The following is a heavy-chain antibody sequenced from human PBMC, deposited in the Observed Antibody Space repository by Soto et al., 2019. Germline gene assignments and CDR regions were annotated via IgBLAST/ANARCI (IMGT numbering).Heavy chain of an antibody. CDR1: GFTFSDYA. V-gene: IGHV3-23*01. CDR3: AKVLSKDYYYPFDF. D-gene: IGHD3-10*01. CDR2: ISGGSSVT. Sequence: GGSLRLSCTASGFTFSDYAMAWVRQAPGKVLEWVSTISGGSSVTYYGDSVKGRFTISRDNAKKTLFLQLNRLSAEDTATYYCAKVLSKDYYYPFDFWGQGTQDTVSS. J-gene: IGHJ4*02.